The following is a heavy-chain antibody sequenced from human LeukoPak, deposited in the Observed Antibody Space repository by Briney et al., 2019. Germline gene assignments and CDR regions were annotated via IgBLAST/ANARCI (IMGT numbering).Heavy chain of an antibody. CDR3: ARNRGWYATDV. V-gene: IGHV4-59*13. CDR2: IHNSGST. D-gene: IGHD6-19*01. Sequence: PSETLSLTCTVSGGSISDYYWNWIRQPPGKGLEWMGYIHNSGSTNYNPSLKSRVTMSLDNSKNQFSLDLTSVTAADTAVYYCARNRGWYATDVWGQGAAVTVSS. CDR1: GGSISDYY. J-gene: IGHJ6*02.